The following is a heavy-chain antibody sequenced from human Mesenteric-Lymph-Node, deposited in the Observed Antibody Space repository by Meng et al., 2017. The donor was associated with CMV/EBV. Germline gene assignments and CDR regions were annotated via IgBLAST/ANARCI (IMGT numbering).Heavy chain of an antibody. Sequence: ASVKVSCKASGYTFTGYYMHWVRQAPGQGLEWMGWINPNSGGTNYAQKFQGRVTMTRDTSISTAYMELSRLRSDDTAVYYCARDRREFLWGKEGYYYYGMDVWGQGTTVTVSS. V-gene: IGHV1-2*02. J-gene: IGHJ6*02. CDR3: ARDRREFLWGKEGYYYYGMDV. D-gene: IGHD3-10*01. CDR2: INPNSGGT. CDR1: GYTFTGYY.